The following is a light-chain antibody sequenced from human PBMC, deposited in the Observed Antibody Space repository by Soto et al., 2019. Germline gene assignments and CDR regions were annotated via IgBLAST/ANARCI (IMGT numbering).Light chain of an antibody. CDR3: HQYGDSPRT. Sequence: EIVLPQSPGTLSLSPGARATLSCRASHSVASNYLAWFQQQPGQAPRLLIYDASRRATGTPVRFSGSGSGTDVTLTITRRESEDFAVYYCHQYGDSPRTFDQGTKLDNK. J-gene: IGKJ2*01. CDR2: DAS. CDR1: HSVASNY. V-gene: IGKV3-20*01.